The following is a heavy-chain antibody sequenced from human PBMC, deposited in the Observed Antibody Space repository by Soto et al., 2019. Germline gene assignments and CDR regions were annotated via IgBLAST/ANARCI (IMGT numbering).Heavy chain of an antibody. Sequence: SETLSLTCTVSGGSISSYYWSWIRQPPGKGLEWIGYIYYSGSTNYNPSLKSRVTISVDTSKNQFSLKLSSVTAADTAVYYCASGPGPRQTPVPGTTGGLYYFDYWGQGTLVTVSS. V-gene: IGHV4-59*08. CDR1: GGSISSYY. CDR3: ASGPGPRQTPVPGTTGGLYYFDY. J-gene: IGHJ4*02. CDR2: IYYSGST. D-gene: IGHD4-17*01.